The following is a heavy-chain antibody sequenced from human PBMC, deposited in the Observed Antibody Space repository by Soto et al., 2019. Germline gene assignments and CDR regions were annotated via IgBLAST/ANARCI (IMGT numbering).Heavy chain of an antibody. CDR1: GVAINNYY. CDR3: AKAVPGGQLDY. CDR2: IYYTGST. D-gene: IGHD6-25*01. Sequence: PSETLSLTCTVSGVAINNYYWTWIRQPPGKRLEWIGAIYYTGSTTYNPSLRSRVTFSVDTSKNQFSLSLTSVTAADTAVYFCAKAVPGGQLDYWGPGTLVTVSS. J-gene: IGHJ4*02. V-gene: IGHV4-59*01.